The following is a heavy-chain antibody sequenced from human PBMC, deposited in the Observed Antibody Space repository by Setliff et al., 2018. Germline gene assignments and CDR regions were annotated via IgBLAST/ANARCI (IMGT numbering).Heavy chain of an antibody. CDR3: ARDPLTTNRRRAFDI. Sequence: GASVKVSCKASGYTFSSYSMHWVRQAPGQRLEWMGWINAANENTQYSKKFQGRLTTTRDTSANTAYMELSSLRSEDTAVYYCARDPLTTNRRRAFDIWGQGTMVTVSS. J-gene: IGHJ3*02. CDR2: INAANENT. D-gene: IGHD4-17*01. V-gene: IGHV1-3*01. CDR1: GYTFSSYS.